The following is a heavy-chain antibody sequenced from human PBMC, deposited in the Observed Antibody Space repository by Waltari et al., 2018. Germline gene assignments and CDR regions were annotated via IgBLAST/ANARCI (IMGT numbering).Heavy chain of an antibody. D-gene: IGHD3-10*01. CDR2: INHSGST. CDR1: RRAFSGYY. Sequence: VQLQQWGAGLSRPWETLSLTCAVYRRAFSGYYWTWNSQPPRKGLEWIGEINHSGSTNYNPSLKSRVTISVDTSKNQFSLKLSSVTAADTAVYYCARGGSITMVQGVIRAPFDYWGQGTLVTVSS. V-gene: IGHV4-34*01. CDR3: ARGGSITMVQGVIRAPFDY. J-gene: IGHJ4*02.